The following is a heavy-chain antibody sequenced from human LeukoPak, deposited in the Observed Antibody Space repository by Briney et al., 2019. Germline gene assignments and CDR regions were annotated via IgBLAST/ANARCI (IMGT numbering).Heavy chain of an antibody. J-gene: IGHJ4*02. V-gene: IGHV3-7*01. Sequence: PGGSLRLSCAASGFTFSSYWMSWVRQAPGKGLEWVANIKQDGSEKYYVDSVKGRFTISRDNAKNSLYLHMNSLRAEDTAVYYCARVRLRDTVTPLRYWGQGTLVTVSS. D-gene: IGHD4-17*01. CDR3: ARVRLRDTVTPLRY. CDR2: IKQDGSEK. CDR1: GFTFSSYW.